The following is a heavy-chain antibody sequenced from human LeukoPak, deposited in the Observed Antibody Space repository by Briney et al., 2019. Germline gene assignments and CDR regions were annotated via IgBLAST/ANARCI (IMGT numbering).Heavy chain of an antibody. CDR1: GFTFSSYA. J-gene: IGHJ3*02. CDR3: ARLDPDYRYCSSTSCYGFDI. V-gene: IGHV3-30*01. D-gene: IGHD2-2*01. CDR2: ISYDGSNK. Sequence: SGGSLRLSCAASGFTFSSYAMHWVRQAPGKGLEWVAVISYDGSNKYYADSVKGRFTISRDNSKNTLYLQMNSLRAEDTAVYYCARLDPDYRYCSSTSCYGFDIWAKGQWSPSLQ.